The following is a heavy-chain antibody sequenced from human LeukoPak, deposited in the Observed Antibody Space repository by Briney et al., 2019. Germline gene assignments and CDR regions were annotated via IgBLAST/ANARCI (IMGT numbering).Heavy chain of an antibody. D-gene: IGHD4-17*01. J-gene: IGHJ3*02. CDR3: ASYGDYRSWAFDI. CDR2: IYYSGST. CDR1: GGSISSYY. Sequence: SETLSLTCTVSGGSISSYYWSWIRQPPGKGLEWIGCIYYSGSTNYNPSLKSRVTISVDTSKNQFSLKLSSVTAADTAVYYCASYGDYRSWAFDIWGQGTMVTVSS. V-gene: IGHV4-59*01.